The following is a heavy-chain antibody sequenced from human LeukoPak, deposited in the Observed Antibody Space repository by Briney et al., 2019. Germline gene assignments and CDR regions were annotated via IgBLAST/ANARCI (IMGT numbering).Heavy chain of an antibody. V-gene: IGHV1-8*01. CDR3: ARALSWTTESYYYMDV. J-gene: IGHJ6*03. CDR1: GYTFTSYD. CDR2: MNPHSGNT. D-gene: IGHD3/OR15-3a*01. Sequence: ASVKVSCKASGYTFTSYDSNWVRQATGQGLEWMGGMNPHSGNTGYAQKFQGRVTMTKNTSINTAYMELSSLRSEDTAVYYCARALSWTTESYYYMDVWGKGTTVTVSS.